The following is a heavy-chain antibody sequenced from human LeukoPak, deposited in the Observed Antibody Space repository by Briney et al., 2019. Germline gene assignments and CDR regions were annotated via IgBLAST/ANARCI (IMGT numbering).Heavy chain of an antibody. CDR1: GYTFTTYG. Sequence: ASVKVSCNASGYTFTTYGLSWVRQAPGQGLEWMGWISAYNDNTNYAQKVQGRVTMTTDTSTSTAYMELRSLRSDDTAMYYCAILSIATDSIDYRSLLYWGQGTLVTVSS. V-gene: IGHV1-18*01. J-gene: IGHJ4*02. D-gene: IGHD3-22*01. CDR3: AILSIATDSIDYRSLLY. CDR2: ISAYNDNT.